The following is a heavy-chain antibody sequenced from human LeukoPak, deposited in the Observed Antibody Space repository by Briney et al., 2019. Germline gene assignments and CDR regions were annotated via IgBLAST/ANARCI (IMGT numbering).Heavy chain of an antibody. V-gene: IGHV3-21*01. CDR1: GFTFSSYS. D-gene: IGHD3-16*02. J-gene: IGHJ4*02. Sequence: GGSLRLSCAASGFTFSSYSMNWVRHTPGKGLEWVSSISGGSRHIYYADSVKGRFTISRDNAKSSLYLQMNSLRAEDTAVYYCAKVLRGEFSCLDYWGQGTLVTVSS. CDR3: AKVLRGEFSCLDY. CDR2: ISGGSRHI.